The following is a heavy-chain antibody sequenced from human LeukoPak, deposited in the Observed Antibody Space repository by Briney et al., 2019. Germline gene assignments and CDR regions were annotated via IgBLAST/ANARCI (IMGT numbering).Heavy chain of an antibody. D-gene: IGHD6-25*01. Sequence: PSETLSLTCTVSGGSISSYYWSWIRQPAGKGLEWIGRIYTSGSTNYNPSLKSRVTMSVDTSKNHFSLKLSSVTAVDTAVYYCARTRAARFAFDIWGQGTMVTVSS. CDR2: IYTSGST. V-gene: IGHV4-4*07. CDR1: GGSISSYY. CDR3: ARTRAARFAFDI. J-gene: IGHJ3*02.